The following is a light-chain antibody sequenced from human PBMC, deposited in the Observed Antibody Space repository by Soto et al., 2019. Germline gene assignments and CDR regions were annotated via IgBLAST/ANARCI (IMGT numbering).Light chain of an antibody. J-gene: IGLJ7*01. CDR2: SSN. CDR3: AAWDDLMAGV. Sequence: QSVLTQPPSASGTPGQRVTISCSGSISNIGVNSVNWYQQLPGTAPKLLIHSSNQRPSGVPDRFSGSKSGTSASLAINGLQADDEADYYCAAWDDLMAGVFGGGTQLTVL. V-gene: IGLV1-44*01. CDR1: ISNIGVNS.